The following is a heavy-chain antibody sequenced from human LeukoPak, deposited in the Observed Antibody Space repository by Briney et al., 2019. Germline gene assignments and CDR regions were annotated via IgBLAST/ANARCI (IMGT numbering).Heavy chain of an antibody. V-gene: IGHV3-74*01. Sequence: GGSLRLSCAASGFTLSSYWMHWVRQAPGKGLVWVSRIKSDGSSTSYADSVKGRFTISRDNAKNTLYLQMNSLRAEDTAVYYCARDRLDGDNWNDCDYWGQGTLVSVSS. CDR1: GFTLSSYW. D-gene: IGHD1-1*01. J-gene: IGHJ4*02. CDR2: IKSDGSST. CDR3: ARDRLDGDNWNDCDY.